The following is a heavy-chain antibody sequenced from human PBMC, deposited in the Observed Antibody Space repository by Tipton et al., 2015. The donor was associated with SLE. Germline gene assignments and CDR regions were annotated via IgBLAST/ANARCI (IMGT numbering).Heavy chain of an antibody. CDR1: GGSFSGYY. CDR2: INHSGSS. CDR3: ARGDVD. V-gene: IGHV4-34*01. Sequence: TLSLTCVVHGGSFSGYYWSWIRQPPGKGLEWIGEINHSGSSNSNPPLKSRVTMSVDTSKNQFFLTLRSVTAADTAVYFCARGDVDWGQGTLVTVSS. J-gene: IGHJ4*02. D-gene: IGHD2-21*01.